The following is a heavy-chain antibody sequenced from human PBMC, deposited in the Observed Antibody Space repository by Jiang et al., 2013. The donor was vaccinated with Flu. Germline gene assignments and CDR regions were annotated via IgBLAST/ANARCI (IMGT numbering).Heavy chain of an antibody. V-gene: IGHV1-2*04. CDR1: GYTFTGYY. Sequence: VQLVESGAEVKKPGASVKVSCKASGYTFTGYYMHWVRQAPGQGLEWMGWINPNSGGTNYAQKFQGWVTMTRDTSISTAYMELSRLRSDDTAVYYCARSASYGSGSYNGHFDYVGPGNPGHRLL. CDR2: INPNSGGT. J-gene: IGHJ4*02. CDR3: ARSASYGSGSYNGHFDY. D-gene: IGHD3-10*01.